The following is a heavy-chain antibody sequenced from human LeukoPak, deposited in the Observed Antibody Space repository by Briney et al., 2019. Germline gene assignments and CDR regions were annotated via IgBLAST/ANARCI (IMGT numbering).Heavy chain of an antibody. J-gene: IGHJ4*02. CDR3: ARLSGLYYFDY. CDR2: ISSSSSYI. Sequence: GGSLRLSCAASGFTFSSYSMNWVRQAPGKGLEWVSSISSSSSYIYYADSVKGRFTISRDNAKNSLYLQMNSLRAEDTAVYYCARLSGLYYFDYWGQGTLVTVSS. V-gene: IGHV3-21*01. D-gene: IGHD3-10*01. CDR1: GFTFSSYS.